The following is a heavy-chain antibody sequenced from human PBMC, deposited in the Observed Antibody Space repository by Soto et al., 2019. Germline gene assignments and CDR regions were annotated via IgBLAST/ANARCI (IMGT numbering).Heavy chain of an antibody. V-gene: IGHV3-30-3*01. CDR1: GFTFSNYG. CDR3: ARGPLAFCGGDCYHFDY. Sequence: QVQLVESGGGVVQPGRSLRLSCAGYGFTFSNYGMHWVRQAPGKGLEWVAVISYDGSNKWYADSEKGRFTISRDNSKNTLYLQMNSLRVDDAAVYYCARGPLAFCGGDCYHFDYWGQGTLVTVSS. CDR2: ISYDGSNK. D-gene: IGHD2-21*02. J-gene: IGHJ4*02.